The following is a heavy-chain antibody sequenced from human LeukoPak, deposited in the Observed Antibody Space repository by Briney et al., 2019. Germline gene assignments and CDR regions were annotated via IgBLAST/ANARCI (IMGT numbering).Heavy chain of an antibody. J-gene: IGHJ4*02. CDR3: AREPRSSSGWSRGVDY. Sequence: SETLSLTCTVSGGSISSYYWSWIRQPPGKGLEWIGYIYYSGNTNYNPSLKSRVTILVDTSKNQFSLKLSSVTAADTAVYYCAREPRSSSGWSRGVDYWGQGTLVTVS. CDR1: GGSISSYY. CDR2: IYYSGNT. V-gene: IGHV4-59*01. D-gene: IGHD6-19*01.